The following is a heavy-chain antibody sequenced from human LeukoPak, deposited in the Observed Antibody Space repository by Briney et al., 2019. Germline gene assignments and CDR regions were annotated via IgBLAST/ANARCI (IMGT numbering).Heavy chain of an antibody. CDR3: ARTIEGGDAFDI. CDR2: INPSGGST. J-gene: IGHJ3*02. V-gene: IGHV1-46*01. D-gene: IGHD1-26*01. CDR1: GYTFTSYY. Sequence: ASVKVSCKASGYTFTSYYMHLVRQAPGQGLEWMGIINPSGGSTSYAQKFQGRVTMTRDTSTSTVYMELSSLRSEDTAVYYCARTIEGGDAFDIWGQGTMVTVSS.